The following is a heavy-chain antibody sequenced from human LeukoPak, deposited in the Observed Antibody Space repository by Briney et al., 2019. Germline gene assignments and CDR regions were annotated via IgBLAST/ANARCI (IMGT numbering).Heavy chain of an antibody. V-gene: IGHV4-30-4*08. CDR2: IYYSGST. D-gene: IGHD5-18*01. J-gene: IGHJ4*02. Sequence: PSQTLSLTCTVSGGSISSGDYCWSWIRQPPGKGLEWIGYIYYSGSTYYNPSLKSRVTISVDTSKNQFSLKLSSVTAADTAVYYCAREPTRSGYSYGYSWGQGTLVTVSS. CDR1: GGSISSGDYC. CDR3: AREPTRSGYSYGYS.